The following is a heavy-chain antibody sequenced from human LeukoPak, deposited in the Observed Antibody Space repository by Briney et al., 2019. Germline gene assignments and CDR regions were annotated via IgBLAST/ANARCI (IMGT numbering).Heavy chain of an antibody. CDR2: ISAYNGNT. J-gene: IGHJ4*02. Sequence: ASVKVSCKASGYTLRSYGITWVRQAPGQGLEWMGWISAYNGNTKYPQKLQGRVTMTEDTSTDTAYMELSSLRSEDTAVYYCATRYYYDSSGYSYWGQGTLVTVSS. CDR3: ATRYYYDSSGYSY. V-gene: IGHV1-18*01. CDR1: GYTLRSYG. D-gene: IGHD3-22*01.